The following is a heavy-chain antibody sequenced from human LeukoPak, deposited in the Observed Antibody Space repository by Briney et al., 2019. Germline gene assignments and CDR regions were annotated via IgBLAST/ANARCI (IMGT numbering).Heavy chain of an antibody. CDR1: GYTFTGYY. J-gene: IGHJ4*02. D-gene: IGHD3-10*01. V-gene: IGHV7-4-1*02. CDR2: INTNTGNP. CDR3: ARDQPEGRSLSDY. Sequence: GASVKVSCKASGYTFTGYYMHWVRQAPGQGLEWMGWINTNTGNPTYAQGFTGRFVFSLDTSVSTAYLQISSLKAEDTAVYYCARDQPEGRSLSDYWGQGTLVTVSS.